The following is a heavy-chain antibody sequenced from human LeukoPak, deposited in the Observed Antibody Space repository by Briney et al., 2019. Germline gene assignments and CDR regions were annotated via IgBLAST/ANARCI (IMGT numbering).Heavy chain of an antibody. Sequence: PGGSLRLSCAASGFTFSSYAMSWVRQAPGKGLEWVSAVSGSGGSTYYADSVKGRFTISRDNSKNTLYLQMNSLRAEDTAVYYCARDHGSGWPNFDYWGQGTLVTVSS. V-gene: IGHV3-23*01. CDR2: VSGSGGST. CDR3: ARDHGSGWPNFDY. CDR1: GFTFSSYA. D-gene: IGHD6-19*01. J-gene: IGHJ4*02.